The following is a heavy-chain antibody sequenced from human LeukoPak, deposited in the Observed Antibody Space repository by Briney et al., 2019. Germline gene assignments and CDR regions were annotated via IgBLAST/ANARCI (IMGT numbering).Heavy chain of an antibody. CDR3: AREIRGYSYSYDY. Sequence: SETLSLTCTVSGGSISSYYWSWIRQPPGKGLEWIGYIYYSGSTNYNPSLKSRVTISVDTSKNQFSLKLSSVTAADTAVYYCAREIRGYSYSYDYWGQGTLVTVSS. J-gene: IGHJ4*02. CDR2: IYYSGST. V-gene: IGHV4-59*01. D-gene: IGHD5-18*01. CDR1: GGSISSYY.